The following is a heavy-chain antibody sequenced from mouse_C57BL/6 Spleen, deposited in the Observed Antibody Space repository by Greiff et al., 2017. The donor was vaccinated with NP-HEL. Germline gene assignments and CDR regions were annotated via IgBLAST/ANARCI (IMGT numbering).Heavy chain of an antibody. CDR2: ISYDGSN. J-gene: IGHJ4*01. CDR3: AHDYEDLDYAMDY. V-gene: IGHV3-6*01. D-gene: IGHD2-4*01. CDR1: GYSITSGYY. Sequence: VQLKESGPGLVKPSQSLSLTCSVTGYSITSGYYWNWIRQFPGNKLEWMGYISYDGSNNYNPSLKNRISITRDTSKNQFFLKLNSVTTEDTATYYCAHDYEDLDYAMDYWGQGTSVTVSS.